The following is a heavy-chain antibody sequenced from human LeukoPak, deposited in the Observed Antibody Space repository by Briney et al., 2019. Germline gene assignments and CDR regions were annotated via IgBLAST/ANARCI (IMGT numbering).Heavy chain of an antibody. CDR2: ISGSGGSI. Sequence: QPGGSLRLSCAASGFTFSNYAMSWVRQAPGKGLEWVSAISGSGGSIYYADSVKGRFTISRDNSKNTLYLQVNSLRAEDTAVYYCAKELNPSITFYMDVWGKGTTVTVSS. CDR3: AKELNPSITFYMDV. V-gene: IGHV3-23*01. D-gene: IGHD3-10*01. CDR1: GFTFSNYA. J-gene: IGHJ6*03.